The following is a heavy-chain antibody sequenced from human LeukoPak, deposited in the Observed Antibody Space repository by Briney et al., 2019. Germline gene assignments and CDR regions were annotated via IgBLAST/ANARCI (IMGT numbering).Heavy chain of an antibody. Sequence: SETLSLTCTVSGGSISSYYWSWIRQPPGKGLEWIGYIYYSGSTNYNASLKSRVTISVEKSKNKFSLKLSSVTAADTAVYYCARGEFWYSSSYFDYSGQGTLVTVSS. J-gene: IGHJ4*02. CDR2: IYYSGST. D-gene: IGHD6-13*01. CDR1: GGSISSYY. CDR3: ARGEFWYSSSYFDY. V-gene: IGHV4-59*01.